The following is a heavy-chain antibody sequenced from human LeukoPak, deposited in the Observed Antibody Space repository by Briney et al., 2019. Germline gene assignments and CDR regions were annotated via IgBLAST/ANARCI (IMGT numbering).Heavy chain of an antibody. Sequence: ASVKVSCKASGYTFTGYYMHWVRQAPGQGLEWMGRINPNSGGTNYAQKFQGRVTMTRDTSISTAYMELSRLRSDDTAVYYCARDYGDSSRRLWYFDLWGRGTLVTVSS. V-gene: IGHV1-2*06. CDR3: ARDYGDSSRRLWYFDL. CDR2: INPNSGGT. J-gene: IGHJ2*01. CDR1: GYTFTGYY. D-gene: IGHD4-17*01.